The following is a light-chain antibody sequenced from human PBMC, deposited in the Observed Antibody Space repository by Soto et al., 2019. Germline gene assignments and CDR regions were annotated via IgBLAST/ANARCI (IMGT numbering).Light chain of an antibody. J-gene: IGLJ1*01. CDR1: SSDVGGYNY. V-gene: IGLV2-8*01. CDR2: EVY. Sequence: QSALTQPPSASGSPGQSVTISCTGTSSDVGGYNYVSWYQHHPGKAPKLIIYEVYKRPSGVPHRFSGSKSGNTAALTVSGLQAEDEADYYCSSYVGTNSYVFGTGTKLTVL. CDR3: SSYVGTNSYV.